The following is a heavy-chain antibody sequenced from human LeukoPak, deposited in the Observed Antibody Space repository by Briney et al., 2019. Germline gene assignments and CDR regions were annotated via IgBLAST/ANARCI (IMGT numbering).Heavy chain of an antibody. CDR1: GFTFSSYW. J-gene: IGHJ4*02. V-gene: IGHV3-7*01. CDR3: ARLMGYSSSWSPFFFPRNDY. CDR2: IKQDGSEK. D-gene: IGHD6-13*01. Sequence: GGSLRLSCAASGFTFSSYWMSWVRQAPGKGLEWVANIKQDGSEKYYVDSVKGRFTISRDNAKNSLYLQMNSLRAEDTAVYYCARLMGYSSSWSPFFFPRNDYWGQGTLVTVSS.